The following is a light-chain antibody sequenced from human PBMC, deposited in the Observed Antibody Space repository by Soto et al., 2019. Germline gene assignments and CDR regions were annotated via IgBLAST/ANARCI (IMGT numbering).Light chain of an antibody. Sequence: DLQMTQSPSTLSGSVGARVTITCRASQTISSWLAWYQQKPGKAPKLLIYKASTLKSGVPSRFSGSGSGTEFTITISSLQPDDFETYYCQHYNSYSEVFGQGTKVDIK. V-gene: IGKV1-5*03. J-gene: IGKJ1*01. CDR1: QTISSW. CDR3: QHYNSYSEV. CDR2: KAS.